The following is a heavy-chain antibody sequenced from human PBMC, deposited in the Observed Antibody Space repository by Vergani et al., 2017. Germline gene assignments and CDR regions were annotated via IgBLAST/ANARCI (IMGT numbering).Heavy chain of an antibody. CDR3: ARLETPYSSGYYPRGWYFDL. Sequence: QLQLQESGPGLVKPSETLSLTCTVSGGSISSSSYYWGWIRQPPGKGLEWIGSIYYSGSTYYNPSLKSRVTISVDTSKNQFSLKLSSVTAADSAVYYCARLETPYSSGYYPRGWYFDLWGRGTLVTVSS. D-gene: IGHD3-22*01. J-gene: IGHJ2*01. V-gene: IGHV4-39*01. CDR1: GGSISSSSYY. CDR2: IYYSGST.